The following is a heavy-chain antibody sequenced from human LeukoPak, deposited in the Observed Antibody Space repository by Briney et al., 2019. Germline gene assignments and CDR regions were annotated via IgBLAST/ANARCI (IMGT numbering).Heavy chain of an antibody. CDR1: GGSISSYY. J-gene: IGHJ4*02. CDR2: IYYSGST. Sequence: PSQTLSLTCTVSGGSISSYYWSWIRQPPGKGLEWIGYIYYSGSTNYNPSLKSRVTISVDTSKNQFSLKLSSVTAADTAVYYCARASVYGDFDYWGQGTLVTVSS. D-gene: IGHD4-17*01. CDR3: ARASVYGDFDY. V-gene: IGHV4-59*01.